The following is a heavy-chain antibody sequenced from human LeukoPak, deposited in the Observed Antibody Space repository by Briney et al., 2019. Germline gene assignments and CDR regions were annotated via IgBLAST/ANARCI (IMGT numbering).Heavy chain of an antibody. Sequence: TGGSLRLSCTASGFTISSYAMNWVHQAPGKRLEWVSGIGACGTFTYYADSVKGRFTISRDNSRNTLYLQMNSLRADDTAVYYCARDSSYYDILTGYQPQDVWGQGTTMTVSS. CDR3: ARDSSYYDILTGYQPQDV. D-gene: IGHD3-9*01. CDR1: GFTISSYA. J-gene: IGHJ6*02. V-gene: IGHV3-23*01. CDR2: IGACGTFT.